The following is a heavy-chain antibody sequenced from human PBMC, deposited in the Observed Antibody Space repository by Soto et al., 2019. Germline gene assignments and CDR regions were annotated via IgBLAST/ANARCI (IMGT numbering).Heavy chain of an antibody. CDR1: GFTVSSDS. V-gene: IGHV3-53*02. Sequence: EVQLVETGGDLIQPGGSLRLSCAASGFTVSSDSMTWVRQAPGKGLEWISIIYSDNNTDYADSVKGRFSISRDTSKNILYLKMNSLRAEDTDEYYCARHYSAMGVWGQGTKVTVSS. CDR3: ARHYSAMGV. J-gene: IGHJ6*02. CDR2: IYSDNNT.